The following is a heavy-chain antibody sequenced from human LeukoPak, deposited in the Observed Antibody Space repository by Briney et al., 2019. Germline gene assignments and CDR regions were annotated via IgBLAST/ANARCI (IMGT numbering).Heavy chain of an antibody. CDR1: GGSISSGGYY. CDR2: IYYSGST. Sequence: PSQTLSLTCTVSGGSISSGGYYWSWIRQHPGKGLEWLGYIYYSGSTYYNPSLKSRVTISVDTSKNQFSLKLSSVTAADTAVYYCARTAMVRGTTFDYWGQGTLVTVSS. J-gene: IGHJ4*02. D-gene: IGHD3-10*01. CDR3: ARTAMVRGTTFDY. V-gene: IGHV4-31*03.